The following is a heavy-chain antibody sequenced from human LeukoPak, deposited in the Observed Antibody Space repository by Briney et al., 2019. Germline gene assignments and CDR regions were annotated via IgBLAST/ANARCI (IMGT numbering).Heavy chain of an antibody. CDR3: ARDDDNRIGFDP. CDR2: IYSGRNT. CDR1: GFTVSTNH. D-gene: IGHD1-14*01. J-gene: IGHJ5*02. V-gene: IGHV3-66*01. Sequence: GGSLRLSCAASGFTVSTNHMNWVRQAPGKGLERVSVIYSGRNTYYADSVKGRFTIFRDNSENTVHLQMNSLRAEDTALYYCARDDDNRIGFDPWGQGTLVTVSS.